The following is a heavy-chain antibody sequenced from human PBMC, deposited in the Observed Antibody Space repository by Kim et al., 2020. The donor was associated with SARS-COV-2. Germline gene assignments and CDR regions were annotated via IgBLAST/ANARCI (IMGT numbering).Heavy chain of an antibody. CDR1: GYTFTNYG. J-gene: IGHJ1*01. V-gene: IGHV1-18*01. Sequence: ASVKVSCKASGYTFTNYGISWVRQAPGQGLEWMGWISAYNDNTNYAQKLQGRVTMTTDTSTSTAYMELRSLRSDDTAVYYCARDLYSSTWYGYFQHWGQGTLVTVSS. D-gene: IGHD6-13*01. CDR3: ARDLYSSTWYGYFQH. CDR2: ISAYNDNT.